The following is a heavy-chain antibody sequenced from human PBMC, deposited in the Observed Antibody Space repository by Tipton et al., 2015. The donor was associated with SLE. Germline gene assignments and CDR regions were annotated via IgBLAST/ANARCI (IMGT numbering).Heavy chain of an antibody. D-gene: IGHD6-6*01. J-gene: IGHJ4*02. Sequence: TLSLTCAVYGGSFSGYYWSWIRQPPGKGLEWIGEINHSGSTNYNPSLKSRDTITVDTSKNQFSLKLSTVTAADTAVYYCARGRRRSSSGHYWGQGTLVTVSS. CDR3: ARGRRRSSSGHY. CDR1: GGSFSGYY. V-gene: IGHV4-34*01. CDR2: INHSGST.